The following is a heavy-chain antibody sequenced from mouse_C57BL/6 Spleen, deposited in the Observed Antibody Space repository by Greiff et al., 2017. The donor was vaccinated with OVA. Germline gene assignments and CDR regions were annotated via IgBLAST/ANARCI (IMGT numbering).Heavy chain of an antibody. CDR3: ARGGSQKYYFDY. V-gene: IGHV1-69*01. CDR1: GYTFTSYW. Sequence: QVQLQQPGAELVMPGASVKLSCKASGYTFTSYWMHWVKQRPGQGLEWIGEIDPSDSYTNYNQKFKGKSTLTVDKSSSTAYMQLSSLTSEDSAVYYCARGGSQKYYFDYWGQGTTLTVSS. CDR2: IDPSDSYT. J-gene: IGHJ2*01.